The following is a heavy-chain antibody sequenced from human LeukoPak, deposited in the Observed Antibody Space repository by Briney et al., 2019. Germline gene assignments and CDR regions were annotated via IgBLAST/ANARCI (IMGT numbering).Heavy chain of an antibody. V-gene: IGHV1-2*02. CDR2: INPNSGGT. CDR3: ARDARGIVVVGDAFDI. J-gene: IGHJ3*02. CDR1: GYTFTGYY. Sequence: ASVKVSCTASGYTFTGYYIHWVRQAPGQGLEWMAWINPNSGGTNYAQKFQGRVTMTRDTSISTAYMELSRLRSDDTAVYYCARDARGIVVVGDAFDIWGQGTMVTVSS. D-gene: IGHD3-22*01.